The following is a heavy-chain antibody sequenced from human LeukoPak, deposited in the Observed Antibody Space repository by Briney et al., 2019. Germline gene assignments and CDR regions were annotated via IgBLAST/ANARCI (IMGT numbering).Heavy chain of an antibody. D-gene: IGHD3-10*01. CDR1: GYTFTSYA. Sequence: ASVKVSCKASGYTFTSYAMHWVRQPPGHRLEWMGWINARNCNTKYSQKFQGRVTITRDTSARTAYMELSSLRSEDTGVYYCARDLPTYYYGSGSYGDFDYWGQGTLVTVSS. CDR2: INARNCNT. CDR3: ARDLPTYYYGSGSYGDFDY. V-gene: IGHV1-3*01. J-gene: IGHJ4*02.